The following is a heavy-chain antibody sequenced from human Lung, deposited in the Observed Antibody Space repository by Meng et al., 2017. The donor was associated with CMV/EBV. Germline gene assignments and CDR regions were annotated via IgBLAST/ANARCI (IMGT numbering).Heavy chain of an antibody. D-gene: IGHD2-8*01. CDR3: ARGYCTDGECYRQGDAFDP. V-gene: IGHV4-30-4*02. Sequence: SXTXSLXCAVSGGSIGTGDFYWTWIRQPPGRGLEWIGYIHDIGTTYYNPSLKSRLTISKDTSKNQFSLILASVTAADTAVYFCARGYCTDGECYRQGDAFDPXGQGXLVTVSS. CDR2: IHDIGTT. J-gene: IGHJ5*02. CDR1: GGSIGTGDFY.